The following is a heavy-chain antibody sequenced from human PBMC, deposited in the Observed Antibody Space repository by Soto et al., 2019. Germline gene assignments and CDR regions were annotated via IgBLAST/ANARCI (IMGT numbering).Heavy chain of an antibody. D-gene: IGHD2-15*01. CDR1: GFTFDDYA. CDR3: AKDQYCSGGSCYHAADY. CDR2: ISWGGGST. V-gene: IGHV3-43D*04. Sequence: GGSLRLSCAASGFTFDDYAMHWVRQAPGKGLEWVSLISWGGGSTYYADSVKGRFTISRDNSKKSLYLQMNSLRAGDTAVYYCAKDQYCSGGSCYHAADYWGQGTLVTSPQ. J-gene: IGHJ4*02.